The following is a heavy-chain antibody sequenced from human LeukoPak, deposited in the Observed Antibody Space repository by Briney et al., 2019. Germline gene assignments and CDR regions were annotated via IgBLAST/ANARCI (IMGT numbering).Heavy chain of an antibody. CDR3: ARGEMVGGWYYYYYYYMDV. V-gene: IGHV4-59*01. D-gene: IGHD6-19*01. Sequence: SETLSLTCTASGGSISSYYWSWIRQPPGKGLEWIGYIYYSGSTNYNPSLKSRVTISVDTSKNQFSLKLSSVTAADTAVYYCARGEMVGGWYYYYYYYMDVWGKGTTVTVSS. CDR1: GGSISSYY. J-gene: IGHJ6*03. CDR2: IYYSGST.